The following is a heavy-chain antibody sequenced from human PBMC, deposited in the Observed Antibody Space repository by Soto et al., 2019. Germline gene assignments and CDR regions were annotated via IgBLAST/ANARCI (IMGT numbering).Heavy chain of an antibody. D-gene: IGHD3-10*01. CDR1: GFTFSSYS. CDR3: ARDYSIYYYGSGTTDY. J-gene: IGHJ4*02. Sequence: GGSLRLSCAASGFTFSSYSMNWVRQAPGKGLEWVSSISSSSSYIYYADSVKGRFTISRDNAKNSLYLQMNSLRAEDTAVYYCARDYSIYYYGSGTTDYWGQGTLVTVSS. CDR2: ISSSSSYI. V-gene: IGHV3-21*01.